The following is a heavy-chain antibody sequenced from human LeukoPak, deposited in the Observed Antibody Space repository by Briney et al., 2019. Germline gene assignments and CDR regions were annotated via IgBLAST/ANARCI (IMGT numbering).Heavy chain of an antibody. Sequence: AGGSLRLSCAASGFTFSTNYMSWVRQAPGKGLEWVSVIYSGGSPYYADSVKGRFTISRDNSKNTLYLQMNSLRAEDTVVYYCARDLNYYDSSGYGHWGQGTLVTVSS. CDR3: ARDLNYYDSSGYGH. CDR2: IYSGGSP. J-gene: IGHJ4*02. D-gene: IGHD3-22*01. CDR1: GFTFSTNY. V-gene: IGHV3-53*01.